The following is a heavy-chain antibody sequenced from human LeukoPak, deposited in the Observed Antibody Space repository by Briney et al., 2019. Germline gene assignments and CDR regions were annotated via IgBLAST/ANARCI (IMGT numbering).Heavy chain of an antibody. J-gene: IGHJ5*02. Sequence: GGSLRLSCAASGVIVSRNFMSWVRQAPGKGLQWVAIMYAGGTTDYSDSVRGRFHISRDSSNNALSLQINSLRAEDTAVYYCARGSGSGWPLDRWGQGALVTVSS. CDR3: ARGSGSGWPLDR. D-gene: IGHD6-19*01. CDR1: GVIVSRNF. CDR2: MYAGGTT. V-gene: IGHV3-53*01.